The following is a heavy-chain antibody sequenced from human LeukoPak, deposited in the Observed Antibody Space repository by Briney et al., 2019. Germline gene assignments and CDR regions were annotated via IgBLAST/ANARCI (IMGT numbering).Heavy chain of an antibody. CDR1: GFTVSSNY. Sequence: PGGSLRLSCAASGFTVSSNYMTWVRQAPGKGLEWVSLIYSGGSTYYADSVKGRFTISRDNSKNTLYLQMNGLRAEDTAVYYCARGHYDILTGYPPPYYFDYWGQGTLVTVSS. CDR2: IYSGGST. CDR3: ARGHYDILTGYPPPYYFDY. D-gene: IGHD3-9*01. V-gene: IGHV3-53*01. J-gene: IGHJ4*02.